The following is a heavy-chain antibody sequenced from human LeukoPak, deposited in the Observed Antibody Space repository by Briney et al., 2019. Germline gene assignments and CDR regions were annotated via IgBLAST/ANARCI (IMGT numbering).Heavy chain of an antibody. D-gene: IGHD1-26*01. Sequence: SETLSLTCTVSGGSISSSSYYWGWIRQPPGKGLEWIGSIYYSGSTYYNPSLKSRATISVDTSKNQFSLKLSSVTAADTAVYYCARGGVGATPYNWFDPWGQGTLVTVSS. V-gene: IGHV4-39*07. CDR1: GGSISSSSYY. CDR3: ARGGVGATPYNWFDP. J-gene: IGHJ5*02. CDR2: IYYSGST.